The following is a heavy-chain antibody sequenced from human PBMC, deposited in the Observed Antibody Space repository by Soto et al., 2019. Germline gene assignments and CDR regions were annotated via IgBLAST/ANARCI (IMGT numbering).Heavy chain of an antibody. Sequence: EVQLLESGGGLVQPGGSLRLSCAASGFTFSSYAMSWVRQAPGKGLEWVSAISGSGGSTYYADSVKGRFTISRDNSKNTLYLQMNSLRAEDTAVYYCARHQYSSSWYGLFDYWGQGTLVTVSS. CDR2: ISGSGGST. D-gene: IGHD6-13*01. CDR3: ARHQYSSSWYGLFDY. J-gene: IGHJ4*02. V-gene: IGHV3-23*01. CDR1: GFTFSSYA.